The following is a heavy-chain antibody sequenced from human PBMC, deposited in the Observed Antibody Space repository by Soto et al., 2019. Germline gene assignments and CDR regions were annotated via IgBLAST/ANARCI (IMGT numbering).Heavy chain of an antibody. V-gene: IGHV3-30*18. D-gene: IGHD3-16*02. CDR1: GFSFSKYG. CDR2: MSYDGSNE. CDR3: GKEIYEYVWGTYRSAYDY. J-gene: IGHJ4*02. Sequence: PGGSLRLSCAAPGFSFSKYGLHWVRQAPGKGLEWVAVMSYDGSNEYYADSVKGRFTISRDNSKKTLYLQMNSLRAEDTAVYYCGKEIYEYVWGTYRSAYDYWGQGTLVTVSS.